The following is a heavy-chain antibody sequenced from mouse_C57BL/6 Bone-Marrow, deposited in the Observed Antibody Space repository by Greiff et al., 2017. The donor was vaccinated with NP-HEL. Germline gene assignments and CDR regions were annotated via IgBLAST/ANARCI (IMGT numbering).Heavy chain of an antibody. Sequence: EVQVVESGGGLVQSGRSLRLSCATSGFTFSDFYMEWVRQAPGKGLEWIAASRNKANDYTTAYNASVKGRFIVSRDTSQSILYLQMNALRAEDTAMYYCTRDALAWYFDVWGTGTTVTVSS. V-gene: IGHV7-1*01. CDR2: SRNKANDYTT. J-gene: IGHJ1*03. CDR3: TRDALAWYFDV. CDR1: GFTFSDFY.